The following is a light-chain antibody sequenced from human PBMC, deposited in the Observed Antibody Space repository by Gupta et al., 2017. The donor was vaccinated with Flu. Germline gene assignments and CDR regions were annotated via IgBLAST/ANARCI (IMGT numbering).Light chain of an antibody. CDR3: QQYGSS. CDR2: GAS. CDR1: QSVSSTY. J-gene: IGKJ2*01. Sequence: QSPDTLSLSPGERATLSCRASQSVSSTYLAWYQQKPGQTPRLLIYGASSRATGIPDRFSGSGSGTDFTLTISRLEPEDFAVYYCQQYGSSFGQGTKLEIK. V-gene: IGKV3-20*01.